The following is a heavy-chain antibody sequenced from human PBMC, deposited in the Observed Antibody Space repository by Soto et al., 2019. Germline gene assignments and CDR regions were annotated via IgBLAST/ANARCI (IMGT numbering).Heavy chain of an antibody. CDR3: ARDRGWSLFDY. V-gene: IGHV3-74*01. CDR1: GFTFSSYW. D-gene: IGHD6-19*01. Sequence: EVQLVESGGGLVQPGGSLRLSCAASGFTFSSYWMYWVRQAPVKGLVCVSRTNSDGSDTSYADSVKGRFTISRDNAKNMLYLQMNSLRAEDTAVYYCARDRGWSLFDYWGQGTLVTVSS. CDR2: TNSDGSDT. J-gene: IGHJ4*02.